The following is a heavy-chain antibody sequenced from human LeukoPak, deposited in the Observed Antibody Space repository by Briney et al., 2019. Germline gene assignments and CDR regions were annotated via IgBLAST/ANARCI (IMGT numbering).Heavy chain of an antibody. CDR1: GYTFTGYY. J-gene: IGHJ6*02. Sequence: GASVKVSCKASGYTFTGYYMHWVRQAPGQGLEWMGWINPNSGGTNYAQKFQGWVTMTRDTSISTAYMELSRLRSDDTAVYYCARDSYSSSWPRYYYYGMDVWGQGTTATVSS. V-gene: IGHV1-2*04. CDR2: INPNSGGT. D-gene: IGHD6-13*01. CDR3: ARDSYSSSWPRYYYYGMDV.